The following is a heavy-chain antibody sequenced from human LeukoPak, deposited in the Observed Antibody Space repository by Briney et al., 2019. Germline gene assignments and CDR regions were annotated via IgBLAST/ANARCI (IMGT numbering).Heavy chain of an antibody. CDR2: INPNSGGT. J-gene: IGHJ4*02. Sequence: ASVKVSCKASGYTFTGYYMHWVRQAPGQGLEWMGWINPNSGGTNYAQKFQGRVTMTRDTSISTAYMELSRLRSDDTAVYYCARAAYDYGVSLDYWGQGTLVTVSS. CDR3: ARAAYDYGVSLDY. CDR1: GYTFTGYY. D-gene: IGHD5-12*01. V-gene: IGHV1-2*02.